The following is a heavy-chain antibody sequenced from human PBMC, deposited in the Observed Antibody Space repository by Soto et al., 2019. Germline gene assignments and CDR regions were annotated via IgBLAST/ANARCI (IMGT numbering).Heavy chain of an antibody. CDR1: GYTFTSYG. V-gene: IGHV1-18*01. J-gene: IGHJ4*02. CDR3: ARDAPPMDY. CDR2: ISAYNGNT. Sequence: QVQRVQSGAEVKKPGASVKVSCKASGYTFTSYGISWVRQAPGQGLEWMGWISAYNGNTKYAQKIQGRVTMNTDTSTSTAYMELRRLRSEDQAVYYCARDAPPMDYWGQGTLVTVSS.